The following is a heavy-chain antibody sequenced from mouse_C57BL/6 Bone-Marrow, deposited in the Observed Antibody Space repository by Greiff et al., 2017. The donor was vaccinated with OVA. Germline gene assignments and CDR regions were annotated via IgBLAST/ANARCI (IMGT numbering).Heavy chain of an antibody. Sequence: LVESGAELVKPGASVKISCKASGYAFSSYWMNWVKQRPGKGLEWIGQIYPGDGDTNYNGKFKGKATLTADKSSSTAYMQLSSLTSEDSAVYFCARALHYYGSSPLDYWGQGTTLTVSS. V-gene: IGHV1-80*01. J-gene: IGHJ2*01. CDR3: ARALHYYGSSPLDY. D-gene: IGHD1-1*01. CDR2: IYPGDGDT. CDR1: GYAFSSYW.